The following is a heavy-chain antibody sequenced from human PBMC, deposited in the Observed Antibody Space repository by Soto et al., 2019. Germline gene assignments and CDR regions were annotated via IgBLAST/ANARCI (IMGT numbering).Heavy chain of an antibody. J-gene: IGHJ4*02. V-gene: IGHV3-53*01. D-gene: IGHD2-15*01. Sequence: PGGSLRLSCAASGFTVSSNQMSWVRQAPGKGLEWVSIIYTGGITGYADSVKGRFTISRDSSKNTLYLQMNSLRVGDTAVYYCAKGGGRPFDSWGLGTLVTVSS. CDR1: GFTVSSNQ. CDR3: AKGGGRPFDS. CDR2: IYTGGIT.